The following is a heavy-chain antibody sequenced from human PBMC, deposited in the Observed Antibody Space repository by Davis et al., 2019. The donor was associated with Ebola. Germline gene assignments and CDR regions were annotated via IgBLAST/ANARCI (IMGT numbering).Heavy chain of an antibody. CDR3: AKGGVLRILEWLGV. CDR2: ITGSSSHI. D-gene: IGHD3-3*01. Sequence: GGSLRLSCAASGFTFTTYSMTWVRQAPGKGLEWVSFITGSSSHIYYADSVKGRFTISRDNAKNTLYLQMNSLRVEDTAVYFCAKGGVLRILEWLGVWGKGTTVTVSS. CDR1: GFTFTTYS. V-gene: IGHV3-21*01. J-gene: IGHJ6*04.